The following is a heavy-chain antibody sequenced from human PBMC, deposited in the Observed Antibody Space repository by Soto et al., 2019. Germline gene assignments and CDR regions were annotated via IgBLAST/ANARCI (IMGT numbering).Heavy chain of an antibody. V-gene: IGHV4-31*03. CDR2: IYYSGST. D-gene: IGHD2-15*01. Sequence: QVQLQESGPGLVKPSQTLSLTCTVSGGSISSGGYYWSWIRQHPGKGLEWIGYIYYSGSTYYNPSLKSRVTISVDTSKNQFSLKLSSVTAADTAVYYCARSSSRGGYCSGGSCYSALFDPWGQGTLVTVSS. CDR3: ARSSSRGGYCSGGSCYSALFDP. J-gene: IGHJ5*02. CDR1: GGSISSGGYY.